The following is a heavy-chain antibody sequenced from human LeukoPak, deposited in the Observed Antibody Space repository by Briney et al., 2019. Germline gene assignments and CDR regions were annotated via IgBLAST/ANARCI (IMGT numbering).Heavy chain of an antibody. J-gene: IGHJ4*02. CDR3: ARGASNRFDY. CDR1: GFTFSNYW. CDR2: IYTDGSST. D-gene: IGHD1-14*01. Sequence: PGGSLRLSCAVSGFTFSNYWMHWVRQAPGKGLVWVSRIYTDGSSTNYADSVKGRFTISRDNAKNTLYLQMNSLRGEDTAVYYCARGASNRFDYWGQGTLVTVSS. V-gene: IGHV3-74*01.